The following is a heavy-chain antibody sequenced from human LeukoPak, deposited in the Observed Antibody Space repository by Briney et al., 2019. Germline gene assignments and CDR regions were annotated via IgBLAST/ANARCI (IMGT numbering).Heavy chain of an antibody. CDR2: IYYSGST. J-gene: IGHJ5*02. CDR3: ARVRDIVVVPAGAKFDP. V-gene: IGHV4-30-4*08. CDR1: GGSITSGDYY. D-gene: IGHD2-2*01. Sequence: RSSETLSLTCTVSGGSITSGDYYWSWIHQPPGEGLGWIGYIYYSGSTYYNPSLKSRVTISVDTSKNQFSLKLSSVTAADTAVYYCARVRDIVVVPAGAKFDPWGQGTLVTVSS.